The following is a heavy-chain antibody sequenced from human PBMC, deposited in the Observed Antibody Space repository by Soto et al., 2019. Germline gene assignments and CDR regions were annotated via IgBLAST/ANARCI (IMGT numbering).Heavy chain of an antibody. CDR3: ARDTVGWSFDF. CDR1: GGSFSGYY. CDR2: ISTGDT. D-gene: IGHD6-19*01. Sequence: SETLSLTCAVYGGSFSGYYWSWIRQPPGKGLEWIGRISTGDTIYNPSLNSRVIMSLGTSNNQFSLHLRSVTAADTAVYYCARDTVGWSFDFWGQGTLVTVSS. V-gene: IGHV4-59*10. J-gene: IGHJ4*02.